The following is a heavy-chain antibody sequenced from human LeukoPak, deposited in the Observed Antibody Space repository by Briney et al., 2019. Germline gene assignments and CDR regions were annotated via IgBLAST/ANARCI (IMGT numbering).Heavy chain of an antibody. CDR1: GFTFSSYN. J-gene: IGHJ4*02. V-gene: IGHV3-48*01. Sequence: GWSLRLSCAASGFTFSSYNMNWVRQAPGAGLEWASYITLSGTSIYYADSVKGRFTISRDNAKNSLYLQMNTLRAEDTAVYYCASESPSSSSRTLDYWGQGTLVTVSS. CDR3: ASESPSSSSRTLDY. D-gene: IGHD2-2*01. CDR2: ITLSGTSI.